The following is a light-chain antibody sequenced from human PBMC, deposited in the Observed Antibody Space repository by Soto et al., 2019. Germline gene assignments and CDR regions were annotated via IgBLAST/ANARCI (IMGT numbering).Light chain of an antibody. CDR2: DAS. J-gene: IGKJ1*01. Sequence: EIVLTQSPGTLSLSPGERATLSCRASQSVSSSYLAWYQQKPGQAPRLLIYDASNRAAGIPARFSGSGSGTDFTLTISSLEPEDFAVYYCHHYGSSPSWTFGQGTKVDTK. CDR3: HHYGSSPSWT. V-gene: IGKV3-20*01. CDR1: QSVSSSY.